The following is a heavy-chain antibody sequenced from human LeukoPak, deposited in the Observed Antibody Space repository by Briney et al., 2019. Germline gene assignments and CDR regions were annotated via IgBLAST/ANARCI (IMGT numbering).Heavy chain of an antibody. CDR1: GFTVSSNY. J-gene: IGHJ4*02. CDR2: IYSGGRT. D-gene: IGHD3-22*01. CDR3: AILDNSDYRALAY. V-gene: IGHV3-53*01. Sequence: GGSLRLSCAVSGFTVSSNYMNWVRQAPGKGLEWVSLIYSGGRTYYADSVKGRFTISRDNSKNTLYLQMNGLRAEDTAVYYCAILDNSDYRALAYWGQGTLVTVSS.